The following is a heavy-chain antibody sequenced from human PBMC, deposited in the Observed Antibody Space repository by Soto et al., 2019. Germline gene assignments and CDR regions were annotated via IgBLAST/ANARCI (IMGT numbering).Heavy chain of an antibody. CDR3: ASTFWSGYTTYYYYYYMDV. D-gene: IGHD3-3*01. J-gene: IGHJ6*03. CDR2: MNPNSGNT. CDR1: GYTFTSYD. V-gene: IGHV1-8*01. Sequence: ASVKVSCKASGYTFTSYDINWGRQATGQGLEWMGWMNPNSGNTGYAQKFQGRVTMTRNTSISTAYMELSSLRSEDTAVYYCASTFWSGYTTYYYYYYMDVWGKGTTVTVSS.